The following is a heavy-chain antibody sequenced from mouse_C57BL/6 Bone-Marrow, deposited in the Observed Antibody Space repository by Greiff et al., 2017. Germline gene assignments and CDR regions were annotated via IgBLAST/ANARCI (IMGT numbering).Heavy chain of an antibody. J-gene: IGHJ4*01. CDR2: IYPRSGNT. Sequence: QVQLQQSGAELARPGASVKLSCKASGYTFTSYGISWVKQRTGQGLEWIGEIYPRSGNTYYNEKFKGKATLTADKSSSPAYMELRSLTSEYSAVYFCARRGYGSNSSYAMGYWGQGTSVTVSS. CDR3: ARRGYGSNSSYAMGY. V-gene: IGHV1-81*01. CDR1: GYTFTSYG. D-gene: IGHD1-1*01.